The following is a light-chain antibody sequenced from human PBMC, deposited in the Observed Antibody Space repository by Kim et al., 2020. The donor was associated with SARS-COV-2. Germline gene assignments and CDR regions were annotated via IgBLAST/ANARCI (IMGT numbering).Light chain of an antibody. Sequence: ITCCEERSSYRKKVVMWNQPYPGEAPELLMYSYNLRPSGVSYRFSGFNAGNPAPLAISGDQGEEEANYYCQPWEDSQNERVFGGGTKVTVL. J-gene: IGLJ3*02. CDR2: SYN. CDR3: QPWEDSQNERV. V-gene: IGLV1-36*01. CDR1: RSSYRKKV.